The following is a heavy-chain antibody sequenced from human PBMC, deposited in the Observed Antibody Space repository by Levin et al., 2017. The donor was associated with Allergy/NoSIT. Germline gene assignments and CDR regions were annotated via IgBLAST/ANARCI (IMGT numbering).Heavy chain of an antibody. Sequence: ASVKVSCKASGYSFTDYYLFWLRQAPGQGPEWMGWINPHTGGTDYAQNFQGRVTLTRQRSIRTAYMELSGLKSDDTAVYYCARGKEKSGPIYYFDYWGQGTLVTVSS. CDR1: GYSFTDYY. D-gene: IGHD3-3*01. CDR2: INPHTGGT. J-gene: IGHJ4*02. V-gene: IGHV1-2*02. CDR3: ARGKEKSGPIYYFDY.